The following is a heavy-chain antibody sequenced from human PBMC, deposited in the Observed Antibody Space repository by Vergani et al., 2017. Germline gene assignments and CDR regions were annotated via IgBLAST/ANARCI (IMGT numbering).Heavy chain of an antibody. Sequence: EVQLVESGGGLVQPGRSLRLSCAASGFTFDDYAMHWVRQAPGKGLEWVSGISWNSGSIGYADSVKGRFTISRDNAKNSLYLQMNSLRAEDTAVYYCAKVRDFWSGYYDFDYWGQGTLVTVSS. CDR3: AKVRDFWSGYYDFDY. CDR2: ISWNSGSI. D-gene: IGHD3-3*01. J-gene: IGHJ4*02. CDR1: GFTFDDYA. V-gene: IGHV3-9*01.